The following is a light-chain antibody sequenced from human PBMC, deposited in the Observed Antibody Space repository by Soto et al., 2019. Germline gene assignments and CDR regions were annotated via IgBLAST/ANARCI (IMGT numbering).Light chain of an antibody. CDR2: GAS. Sequence: EIVLTQSPGTLSLSPGDRAPLSCRASQSVSSNFLAWYQQKPGQAPKLLISGASSRATGIPDRFSGSGSGTDFTLTISRLEPEDFALYSCQQYGSSPGTFGQGTKLEIK. CDR3: QQYGSSPGT. V-gene: IGKV3-20*01. CDR1: QSVSSNF. J-gene: IGKJ2*02.